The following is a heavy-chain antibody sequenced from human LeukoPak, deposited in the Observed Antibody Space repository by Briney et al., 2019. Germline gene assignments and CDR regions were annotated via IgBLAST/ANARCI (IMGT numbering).Heavy chain of an antibody. CDR1: GGSISSSSYY. D-gene: IGHD5-18*01. CDR2: IYYSGST. J-gene: IGHJ4*02. V-gene: IGHV4-39*07. CDR3: ARGGTQLWYQHYFDY. Sequence: SETLSLTCTVSGGSISSSSYYWGWIRQPPGKGLEWIGSIYYSGSTYYNPSLKSRVTISVDTSKNQFSLKLSSVTAADTAVYYCARGGTQLWYQHYFDYWGQGTLVTVSS.